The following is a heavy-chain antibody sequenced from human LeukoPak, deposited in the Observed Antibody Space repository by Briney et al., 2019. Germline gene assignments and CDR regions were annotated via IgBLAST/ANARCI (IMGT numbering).Heavy chain of an antibody. Sequence: GESLKISCKGSGYSFTSYWIGWVRQMPGKGLEWMGIIYPGDSDTRYSSSFQGQVTISADKSISTAYLQWSSLKASDTAMYYCARHAFDYYDSSGYPFPSFDYWGQGTLVTVSS. CDR3: ARHAFDYYDSSGYPFPSFDY. D-gene: IGHD3-22*01. CDR2: IYPGDSDT. V-gene: IGHV5-51*01. J-gene: IGHJ4*02. CDR1: GYSFTSYW.